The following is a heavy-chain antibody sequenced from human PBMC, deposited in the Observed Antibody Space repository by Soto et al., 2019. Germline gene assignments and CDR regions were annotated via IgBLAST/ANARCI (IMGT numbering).Heavy chain of an antibody. D-gene: IGHD3-10*01. CDR1: GYTFTSYG. CDR3: ARPLRENIDYGPFYYFDY. V-gene: IGHV1-18*01. Sequence: QVQLVQSGAEVKKPGASVKVSCKASGYTFTSYGISWVRQAPGQGLEWMGWISAYNGNTNYAQKLQGRVTMTTDTSTSTAYMELRSLRSDDTAVYYCARPLRENIDYGPFYYFDYWGQGTLVTVSS. J-gene: IGHJ4*02. CDR2: ISAYNGNT.